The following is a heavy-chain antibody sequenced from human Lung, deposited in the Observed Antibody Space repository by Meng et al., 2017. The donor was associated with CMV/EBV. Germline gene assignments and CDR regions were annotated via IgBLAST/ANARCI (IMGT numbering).Heavy chain of an antibody. J-gene: IGHJ6*02. D-gene: IGHD6-6*01. V-gene: IGHV3-21*01. CDR3: AGDSSSSYYYYGMDV. Sequence: GGSLRLSCAASGFTFSSYSMNWVRQAPGKGLEWVSSISSSSSYIYYADSVKGRFTISRDNAKNSLYLQMNSLRAEDTAVYYCAGDSSSSYYYYGMDVWGQGTTVTVSS. CDR2: ISSSSSYI. CDR1: GFTFSSYS.